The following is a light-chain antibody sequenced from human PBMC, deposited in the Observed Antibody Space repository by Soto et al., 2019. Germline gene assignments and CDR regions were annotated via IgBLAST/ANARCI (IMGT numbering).Light chain of an antibody. Sequence: QSALTQPASVSGSPGQSITISCTGTSSDVGGENYVSRYQQHPGRAPKLMIYDVSNRPSGVSNRLSGSKSGNTASLTISGLQAEDEADYYCSSYSTTSTLVFGSGTKVTLL. CDR3: SSYSTTSTLV. V-gene: IGLV2-14*03. CDR1: SSDVGGENY. J-gene: IGLJ1*01. CDR2: DVS.